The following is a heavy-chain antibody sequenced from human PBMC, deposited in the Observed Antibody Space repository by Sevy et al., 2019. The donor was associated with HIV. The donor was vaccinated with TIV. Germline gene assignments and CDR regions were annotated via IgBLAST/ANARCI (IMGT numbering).Heavy chain of an antibody. CDR1: GFTFDHHA. V-gene: IGHV3-9*01. CDR3: AKVPGYSYALAIWYFDL. CDR2: ISWNGVSI. Sequence: GGSLRLSCTASGFTFDHHAMHWVRQAPGKGLEWVSGISWNGVSIAYADSVKGRFTISRDNAKNSLYLQMNSLRPDDTAFYYCAKVPGYSYALAIWYFDLWGRGTLVTVSS. J-gene: IGHJ2*01. D-gene: IGHD5-18*01.